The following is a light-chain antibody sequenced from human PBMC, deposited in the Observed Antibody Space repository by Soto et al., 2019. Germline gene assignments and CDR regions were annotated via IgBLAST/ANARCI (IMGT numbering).Light chain of an antibody. J-gene: IGKJ1*01. V-gene: IGKV3-20*01. CDR1: QSVSSN. CDR3: HQYGRSPWT. CDR2: GAS. Sequence: IGMNQSPATLSVSPGERATLSCRASQSVSSNLAWYQQKPGQAPRLLIYGASTRATGIPDRFSGSGSGTDFTLTISRVEPEDFAVYYCHQYGRSPWTLGQGTKVDIK.